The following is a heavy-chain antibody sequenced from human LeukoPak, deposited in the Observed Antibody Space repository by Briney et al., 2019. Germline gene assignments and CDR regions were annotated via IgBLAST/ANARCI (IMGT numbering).Heavy chain of an antibody. V-gene: IGHV4-61*02. Sequence: SQTLSLTCTVSGGSISSGSYYWSWIRQPAGKGLEWIGRIYTSGSTNYNPSLKSRVTISVDTSKNQFSLKVSSVTAADTAVYYCARDRKYYYDSSGYYNYYFDYWGQGTLVTVSS. J-gene: IGHJ4*02. CDR3: ARDRKYYYDSSGYYNYYFDY. CDR2: IYTSGST. D-gene: IGHD3-22*01. CDR1: GGSISSGSYY.